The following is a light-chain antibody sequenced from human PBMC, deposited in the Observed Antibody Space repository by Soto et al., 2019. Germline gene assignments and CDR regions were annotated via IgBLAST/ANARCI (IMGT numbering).Light chain of an antibody. CDR1: QSVSSSS. V-gene: IGKV3-20*01. CDR2: DAS. Sequence: EIVLTQSPGILSLSPGGRATLSCRASQSVSSSSLAWYQQKPGQAPRLLIYDASSRATGIPDRFSGSGSGADFTLTISRLEPEDFAVYSCQQYGTSPITFGQGTRLEIK. CDR3: QQYGTSPIT. J-gene: IGKJ5*01.